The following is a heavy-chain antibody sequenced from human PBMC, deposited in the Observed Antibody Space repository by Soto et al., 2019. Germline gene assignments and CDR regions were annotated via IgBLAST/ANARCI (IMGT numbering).Heavy chain of an antibody. CDR2: IYTDDNI. D-gene: IGHD2-21*01. J-gene: IGHJ6*02. V-gene: IGHV3-53*01. CDR1: GFTVSGNY. CDR3: ATELIAKYGMDV. Sequence: EVQLVESGGGLVQPGGSLRLSCAASGFTVSGNYVTWVRQAPGKGLEWVSVIYTDDNIYYADSVTGRFTISRDNSKNTFYLQMNRLRVEYTAVYYCATELIAKYGMDVWCQGTTVTVSS.